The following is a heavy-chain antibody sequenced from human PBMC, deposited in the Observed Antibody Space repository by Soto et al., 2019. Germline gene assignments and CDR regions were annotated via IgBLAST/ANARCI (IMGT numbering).Heavy chain of an antibody. D-gene: IGHD3-10*01. Sequence: QVQLVQSGAEVKKPGASVKVSCKASGYTFTNYALHWVRQAPGQRLEWMGGINTGNAKTKYSQRFQGRVTITRDTSASTAYMELSSLRSEDTAVYYCAKDRITMVRGVLIMHSGGQGTLLTVSS. J-gene: IGHJ5*01. CDR3: AKDRITMVRGVLIMHS. CDR2: INTGNAKT. CDR1: GYTFTNYA. V-gene: IGHV1-3*04.